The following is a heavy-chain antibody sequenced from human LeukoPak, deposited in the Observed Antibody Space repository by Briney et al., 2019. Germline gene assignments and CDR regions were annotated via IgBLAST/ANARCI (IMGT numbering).Heavy chain of an antibody. J-gene: IGHJ4*02. CDR1: GFTFSDSY. CDR3: GRGHWGLDY. D-gene: IGHD7-27*01. Sequence: TGGSLRLSCTASGFTFSDSYMTWIRQAPGKGLEWVSYISNSGREINYADSVKGRFTISRDNAMSSLYPQMNSLRVEDTAVYYCGRGHWGLDYWGQGTLVTVSS. V-gene: IGHV3-11*04. CDR2: ISNSGREI.